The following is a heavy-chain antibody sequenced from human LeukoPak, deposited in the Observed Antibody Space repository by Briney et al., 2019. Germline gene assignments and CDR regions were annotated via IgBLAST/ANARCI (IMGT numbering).Heavy chain of an antibody. V-gene: IGHV3-7*01. CDR3: ARWSLGDY. Sequence: GGSLRLSCAASGFTFDDYGMSWVRQAPGKGLEWVANIKPDGSDQYYVDSVKGRFTISRDNAKNSLYLQMNSLRAEDTAVYYRARWSLGDYWGQGTLVTVSS. J-gene: IGHJ4*02. CDR2: IKPDGSDQ. CDR1: GFTFDDYG. D-gene: IGHD1-26*01.